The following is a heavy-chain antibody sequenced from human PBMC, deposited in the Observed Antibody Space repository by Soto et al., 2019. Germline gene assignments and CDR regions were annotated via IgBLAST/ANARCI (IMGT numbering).Heavy chain of an antibody. CDR2: IHHSGTI. J-gene: IGHJ4*02. CDR3: ARVFFRYCSSSTCFWRGGFDH. CDR1: GGSFRDYH. D-gene: IGHD2-2*01. V-gene: IGHV4-34*01. Sequence: QVQLQQWGAGLLKPSETLSLTCGVYGGSFRDYHWSWIRQPPGKGLEWMGEIHHSGTISYNPSLKSRITMSVDTSKKHFSLRLSSVTAADTAVYYCARVFFRYCSSSTCFWRGGFDHWGQGNLVTVSS.